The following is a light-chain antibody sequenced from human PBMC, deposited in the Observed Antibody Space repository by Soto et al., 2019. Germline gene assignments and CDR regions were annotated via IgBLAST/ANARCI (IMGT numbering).Light chain of an antibody. V-gene: IGKV3-11*01. Sequence: EIVLTQSPATLSLFPGERATLSCRSSQSVSNYLAWYQQRPGQAPGLLIYDASKRATGNPARFSGSGSGTDFTLTISSLEPEDFAVYYCQQRSSWPPITFGQGTRLEIK. CDR1: QSVSNY. CDR3: QQRSSWPPIT. J-gene: IGKJ5*01. CDR2: DAS.